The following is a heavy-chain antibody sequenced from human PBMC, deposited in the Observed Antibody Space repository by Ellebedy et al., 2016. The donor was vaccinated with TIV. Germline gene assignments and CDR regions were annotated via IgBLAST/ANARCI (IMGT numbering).Heavy chain of an antibody. Sequence: PGGSLRLSCAASGLTFSSHAMSWVRQAPGKGLEWVSSISGSGDNTYYADSVKGRFTISRDNSEDTLYLQMNSLRAEDTAIYYCARDPVGVGPAFDVWGQGTMVTVSS. CDR2: ISGSGDNT. CDR1: GLTFSSHA. V-gene: IGHV3-23*01. D-gene: IGHD4-23*01. CDR3: ARDPVGVGPAFDV. J-gene: IGHJ3*01.